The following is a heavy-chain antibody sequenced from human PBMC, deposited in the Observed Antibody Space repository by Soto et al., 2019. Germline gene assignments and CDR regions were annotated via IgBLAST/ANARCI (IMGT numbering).Heavy chain of an antibody. V-gene: IGHV3-30-3*01. J-gene: IGHJ4*02. D-gene: IGHD3-22*01. CDR1: GFTFSSYA. CDR3: ARVEAYDSSGYFDY. Sequence: QVQLVESGGGVVQPGRSLRLSCAASGFTFSSYAMHWVHQAPGKGLEWVAVISYDGSNKYYADSVKGRFTISRDNSKNTLYLQMNSLRAEDTAVYYCARVEAYDSSGYFDYWGQGTLVTV. CDR2: ISYDGSNK.